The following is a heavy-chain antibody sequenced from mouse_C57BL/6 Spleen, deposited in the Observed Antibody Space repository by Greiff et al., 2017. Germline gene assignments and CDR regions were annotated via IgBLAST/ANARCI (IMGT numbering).Heavy chain of an antibody. CDR1: GFTFSDYG. J-gene: IGHJ2*01. V-gene: IGHV5-17*01. CDR3: AKGYYSGYFDY. CDR2: ISSGSSTI. Sequence: EVMLVESGGGLVKPGGSLKLSCAASGFTFSDYGMHWVRQAPETGLEWVAYISSGSSTIYYADTVTGRFTISRDNAKNTLFLQMTSLRSEDTAMYYCAKGYYSGYFDYWGQGTTLTVSS. D-gene: IGHD1-3*01.